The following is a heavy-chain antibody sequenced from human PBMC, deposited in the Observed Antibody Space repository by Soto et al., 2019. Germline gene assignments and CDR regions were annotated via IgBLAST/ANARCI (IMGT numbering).Heavy chain of an antibody. V-gene: IGHV3-23*01. J-gene: IGHJ4*02. CDR3: AKKVNSGPGSQYFDY. CDR2: FRTSGDGGTT. CDR1: GFTFSSYS. D-gene: IGHD3-10*01. Sequence: PGGSLRLSCAASGFTFSSYSMSWVRQAPGKGLEWVSGFRTSGDGGTTYYADSVKDRFTISRDNSKNMLFLQMNSLRAEDTAIYYCAKKVNSGPGSQYFDYWGQGTQVTVSS.